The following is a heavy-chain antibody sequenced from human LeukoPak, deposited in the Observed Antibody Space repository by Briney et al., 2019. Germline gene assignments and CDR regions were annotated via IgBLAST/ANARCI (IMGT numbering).Heavy chain of an antibody. D-gene: IGHD3-16*02. CDR3: ATGLREDYVWGSYRH. CDR2: ISYDGSNK. V-gene: IGHV3-30*03. CDR1: GFTFNDYA. J-gene: IGHJ4*02. Sequence: PGGSLRLSCAASGFTFNDYAIHWVRQAPGKGLEWLALISYDGSNKFYADSVKGRSTISRDNSKNMLYLQMNSLRTEDTAVYFCATGLREDYVWGSYRHWGQGTLVTVSS.